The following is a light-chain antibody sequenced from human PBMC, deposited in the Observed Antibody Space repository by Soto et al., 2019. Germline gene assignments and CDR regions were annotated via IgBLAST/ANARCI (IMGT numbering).Light chain of an antibody. CDR2: DVS. Sequence: DIQMTQSPSSLSASVGDRVTITCQASQDISNHLNWYQQKPGKAPKLLIYDVSNLETGVPSRFSGSGSGTDFTFTISSLQPDDFATYSCQQYDNLSGRLTFGPGTKLDFK. J-gene: IGKJ3*01. V-gene: IGKV1-33*01. CDR3: QQYDNLSGRLT. CDR1: QDISNH.